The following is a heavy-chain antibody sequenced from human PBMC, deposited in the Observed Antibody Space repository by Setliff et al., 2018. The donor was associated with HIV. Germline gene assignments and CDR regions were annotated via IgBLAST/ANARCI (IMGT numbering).Heavy chain of an antibody. D-gene: IGHD1-26*01. Sequence: PGGSLRLSCAASGFTFSTYGMSWVRQAPGKGLEWVSAISGSGHTTYYPDSVKGRFTISRDNAKNSLYLQMNSLRAEDTAVYYCARGTDSGSYQSSQYFQHWGQGTLVTV. V-gene: IGHV3-23*01. J-gene: IGHJ1*01. CDR2: ISGSGHTT. CDR3: ARGTDSGSYQSSQYFQH. CDR1: GFTFSTYG.